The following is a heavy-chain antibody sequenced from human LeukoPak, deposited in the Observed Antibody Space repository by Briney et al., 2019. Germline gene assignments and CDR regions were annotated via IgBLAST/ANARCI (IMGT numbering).Heavy chain of an antibody. CDR1: GGSISSSSYY. J-gene: IGHJ4*02. D-gene: IGHD4-11*01. CDR3: ARVNYSNYIDY. CDR2: IYYSGST. V-gene: IGHV4-39*01. Sequence: PSETLSLTCTVSGGSISSSSYYWGWIRQPPGKGLEWIGSIYYSGSTYYNPSLKSRVTISVDTSKNQFSLKLSAVTAADTAVYYCARVNYSNYIDYWGQGTLVTVSS.